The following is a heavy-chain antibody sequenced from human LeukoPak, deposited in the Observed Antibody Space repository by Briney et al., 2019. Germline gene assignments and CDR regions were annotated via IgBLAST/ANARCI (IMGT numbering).Heavy chain of an antibody. V-gene: IGHV1-69*13. CDR2: IIPIFGTA. CDR1: GGTFSSYA. D-gene: IGHD2-2*02. Sequence: SVKVSCKASGGTFSSYAISWVRQAPGQGLEWMGGIIPIFGTANYAQKFQGKVTITADESTSTAYMELSSLRSEDTAVYYCAREPPVYCSSTSCYNDPFDPWGQGTLVTVSS. CDR3: AREPPVYCSSTSCYNDPFDP. J-gene: IGHJ5*02.